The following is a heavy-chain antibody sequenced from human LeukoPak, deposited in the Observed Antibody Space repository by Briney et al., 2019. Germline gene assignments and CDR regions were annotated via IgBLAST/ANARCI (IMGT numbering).Heavy chain of an antibody. D-gene: IGHD3-22*01. CDR1: GGSISSGGYY. J-gene: IGHJ3*02. V-gene: IGHV4-31*03. Sequence: SETLSLTCTVSGGSISSGGYYWSWIRQHPGKGLEWIGYIYYSGSTYYNPSLKSRVTISVDTSKNQFSLKLSSVTAADTAVYYCARQLFTDYYDSSGGDAFDIWGQGTMVTVSS. CDR2: IYYSGST. CDR3: ARQLFTDYYDSSGGDAFDI.